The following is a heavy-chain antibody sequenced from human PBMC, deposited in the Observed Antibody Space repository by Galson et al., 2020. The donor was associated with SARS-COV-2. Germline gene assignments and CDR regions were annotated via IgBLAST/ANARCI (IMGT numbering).Heavy chain of an antibody. J-gene: IGHJ5*02. V-gene: IGHV3-30*04. Sequence: GGSLRLSCAASGFIFSSYAMHWVRQAPGKGLEWVAVISYDGSNKYYADSVKGRFTISRDNSKNTLYLQMNSLRAEDTAVYYCARDDYVWGSYRYARENWFDPWGQGTLVTVSS. CDR3: ARDDYVWGSYRYARENWFDP. CDR1: GFIFSSYA. D-gene: IGHD3-16*02. CDR2: ISYDGSNK.